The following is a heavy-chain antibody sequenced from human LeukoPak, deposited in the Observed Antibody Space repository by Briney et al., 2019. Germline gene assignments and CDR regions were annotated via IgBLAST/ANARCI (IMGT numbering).Heavy chain of an antibody. J-gene: IGHJ4*02. CDR1: GGSISSSTYY. Sequence: SETLSLTCTVSGGSISSSTYYWGWIRQPPGKGLEWIGSIYYSGSTYYNPSLKSRVTISVDTSKNQFSLKLSSVTAADTAVYYCATQGRQQLVPLRDYWGQGTLVAVSS. CDR2: IYYSGST. D-gene: IGHD6-13*01. V-gene: IGHV4-39*07. CDR3: ATQGRQQLVPLRDY.